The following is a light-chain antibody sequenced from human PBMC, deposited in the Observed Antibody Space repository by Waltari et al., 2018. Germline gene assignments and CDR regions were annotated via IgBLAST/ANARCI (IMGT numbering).Light chain of an antibody. J-gene: IGKJ4*01. V-gene: IGKV4-1*01. Sequence: DIVMTQSPDSLAVSLGERATINCKSSQSLLYRSNNKIYLAWYQQTPGRPPKLLIYWASTRRSGVPDRFSGSGSGTNFSLSISSLQAEDVAVYDCQQYYSTPVVAFAGGTKVEIK. CDR3: QQYYSTPVVA. CDR2: WAS. CDR1: QSLLYRSNNKIY.